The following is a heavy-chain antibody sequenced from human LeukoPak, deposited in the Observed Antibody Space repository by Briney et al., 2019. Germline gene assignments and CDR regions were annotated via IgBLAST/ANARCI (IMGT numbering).Heavy chain of an antibody. CDR3: ATVVLSAGSSWYRYPWGYYYYGMDV. CDR1: GYTLTELS. CDR2: FDPEDGET. J-gene: IGHJ6*02. Sequence: RASVKVSCKVSGYTLTELSMHWVRQAPGKGLEWMGGFDPEDGETIYAQKFQGRVTMTEDTSTDTAYMELSSLRSEDTAVYYCATVVLSAGSSWYRYPWGYYYYGMDVWGQGTTVTVSS. V-gene: IGHV1-24*01. D-gene: IGHD6-13*01.